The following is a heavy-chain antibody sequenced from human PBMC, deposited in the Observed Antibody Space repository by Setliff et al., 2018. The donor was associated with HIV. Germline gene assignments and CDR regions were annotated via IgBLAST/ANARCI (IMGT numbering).Heavy chain of an antibody. D-gene: IGHD2-21*01. Sequence: AAQVKVSCKASGYTFINYGINWLRQAPGQGLEWVGWINPYNGNTKYGQKFQGTVTMTRDTTTSTAYLELRRLRSDDTAVYFCARGGPARVALLYWFDPWGQGTLVTVSS. CDR2: INPYNGNT. V-gene: IGHV1-18*01. J-gene: IGHJ5*02. CDR3: ARGGPARVALLYWFDP. CDR1: GYTFINYG.